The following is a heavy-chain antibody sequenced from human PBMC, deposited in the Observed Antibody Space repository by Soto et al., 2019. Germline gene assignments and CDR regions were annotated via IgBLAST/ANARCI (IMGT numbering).Heavy chain of an antibody. Sequence: GGSLRLSCAASGFTFSSYSMNWVRQAPGKGLEWVSYISSSSSTIYYADSVKGRFTISRDNAKNSLYLQMNSLRAEDTAVYYCARGRAHVLRFLEWLLFWGQGTLVTVSS. CDR2: ISSSSSTI. V-gene: IGHV3-48*01. D-gene: IGHD3-3*01. CDR3: ARGRAHVLRFLEWLLF. CDR1: GFTFSSYS. J-gene: IGHJ4*02.